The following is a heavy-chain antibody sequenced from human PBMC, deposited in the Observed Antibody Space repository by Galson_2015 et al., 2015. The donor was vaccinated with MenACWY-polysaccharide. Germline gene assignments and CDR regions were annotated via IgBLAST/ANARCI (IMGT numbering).Heavy chain of an antibody. CDR1: GFTFSSYA. CDR2: ISGSGGST. J-gene: IGHJ4*02. Sequence: SLRLSCAASGFTFSSYAMSWVRQAPGKGLEWVSAISGSGGSTYYADSVKGRFTISRDNSKNTLYLQMNSLRAEDTAVYYCAVTGRITIFGVVTSPFDYWGQGTLVTVSS. D-gene: IGHD3-3*01. CDR3: AVTGRITIFGVVTSPFDY. V-gene: IGHV3-23*01.